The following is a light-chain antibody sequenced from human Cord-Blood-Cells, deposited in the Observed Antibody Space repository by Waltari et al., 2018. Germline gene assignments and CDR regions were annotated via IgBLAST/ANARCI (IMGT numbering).Light chain of an antibody. CDR3: MEGTHWRPET. CDR2: EVS. CDR1: QSLVHSDGNTY. Sequence: DVVMTQSPLSLPVTLGQPASISCRSSQSLVHSDGNTYLNWFQQRPGQSPRRLIYEVSNRDSGGADRFSGSGSGTDFTRKSSRVEAEDVGVYYCMEGTHWRPETFGQGTTLEIK. J-gene: IGKJ2*01. V-gene: IGKV2-30*02.